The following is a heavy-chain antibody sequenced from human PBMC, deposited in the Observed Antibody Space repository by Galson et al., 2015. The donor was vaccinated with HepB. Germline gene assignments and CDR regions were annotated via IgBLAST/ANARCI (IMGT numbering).Heavy chain of an antibody. CDR3: ARAVGRSVCNAFDI. Sequence: SLRLSCAASGFTFNSYTMHWVRQAPGKGLDWVSFMSYDGNNKYYADSVEGRFTISRDDSSNTLYLQMNSLRTEDTAVYSCARAVGRSVCNAFDIWGQGTMLTV. J-gene: IGHJ3*02. CDR2: MSYDGNNK. CDR1: GFTFNSYT. V-gene: IGHV3-30-3*01. D-gene: IGHD5/OR15-5a*01.